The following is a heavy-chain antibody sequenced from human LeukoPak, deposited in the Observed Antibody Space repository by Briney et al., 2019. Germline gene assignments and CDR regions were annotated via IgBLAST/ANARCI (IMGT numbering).Heavy chain of an antibody. CDR1: GYTFTSYH. Sequence: ASVKVSCKASGYTFTSYHMHWVRQAPGQGLEWMGLINLSGGSTTYAQKFQGRVTITADESTSTAYMELSSLRSEDTAVYYCARGCTNGVCYLPVDYWGQGTLVTVSS. V-gene: IGHV1-46*01. CDR3: ARGCTNGVCYLPVDY. J-gene: IGHJ4*02. CDR2: INLSGGST. D-gene: IGHD2-8*01.